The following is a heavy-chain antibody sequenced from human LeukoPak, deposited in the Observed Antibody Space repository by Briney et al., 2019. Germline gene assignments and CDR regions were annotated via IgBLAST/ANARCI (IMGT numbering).Heavy chain of an antibody. D-gene: IGHD4-11*01. CDR2: INPNSGGT. J-gene: IGHJ6*03. CDR1: GYTFTGYY. V-gene: IGHV1-2*06. Sequence: ASVKVSCKASGYTFTGYYMHWVRQAPGQGLEWMGRINPNSGGTNYAQKFQGRVTMTRDTSISTAYMELSRLRSEDTAVYYCARGPHGYSNYGWMDYYYMDVWGKGTTVTVSS. CDR3: ARGPHGYSNYGWMDYYYMDV.